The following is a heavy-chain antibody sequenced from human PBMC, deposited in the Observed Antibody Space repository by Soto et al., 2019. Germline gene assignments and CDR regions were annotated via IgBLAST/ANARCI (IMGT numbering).Heavy chain of an antibody. Sequence: QVQLVQSGAEVKKPGSSVKVSCKASGGTFSSYAISWVRQAPGQGLEWMGGIIPIFGTANYAQKFQGRVTITADESTSTAYMELSSLRYEDTAVYYCARDREGIAVATSFAYWGQGTLVTVSS. J-gene: IGHJ4*02. V-gene: IGHV1-69*01. D-gene: IGHD6-19*01. CDR2: IIPIFGTA. CDR1: GGTFSSYA. CDR3: ARDREGIAVATSFAY.